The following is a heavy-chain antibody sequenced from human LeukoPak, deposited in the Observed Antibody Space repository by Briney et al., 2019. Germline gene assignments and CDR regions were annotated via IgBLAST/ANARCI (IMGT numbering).Heavy chain of an antibody. D-gene: IGHD3-10*01. Sequence: SETLSLTCAVYRGSFSGYYWSWIRQPPGKGLDWIGEINHSGSTNYNPSLKSRVTISVDTSKNQFSLKLSSVTAADTAVYYCALTLLWFGELLDQFDYWGQGTLVTVSS. J-gene: IGHJ4*02. CDR3: ALTLLWFGELLDQFDY. CDR1: RGSFSGYY. V-gene: IGHV4-34*01. CDR2: INHSGST.